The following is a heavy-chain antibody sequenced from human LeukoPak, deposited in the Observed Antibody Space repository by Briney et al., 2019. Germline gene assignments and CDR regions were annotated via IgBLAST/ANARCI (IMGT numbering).Heavy chain of an antibody. Sequence: SETLSLTCALYGGSFSGYYWSWIRQPPGKGLEWIGEINHSGSTNYNPSLKSRVTISVDTSKNQFSLKLSSVTAADTAVYYCARTYSSSWGPFDYWGQGTLVTVSS. V-gene: IGHV4-34*01. CDR3: ARTYSSSWGPFDY. CDR2: INHSGST. J-gene: IGHJ4*02. CDR1: GGSFSGYY. D-gene: IGHD6-13*01.